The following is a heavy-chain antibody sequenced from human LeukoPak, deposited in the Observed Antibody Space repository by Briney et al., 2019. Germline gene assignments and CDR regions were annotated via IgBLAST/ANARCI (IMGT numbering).Heavy chain of an antibody. CDR3: AKDLTIAGVWFGESTIDY. CDR1: GFAFSSYA. Sequence: GGSLRLSCAASGFAFSSYAMSWVRQAPGKGLEWVSAISGSGGSTYYADSVKGRITISRDNSKNTLYLQMNSLRAEDTAVYYCAKDLTIAGVWFGESTIDYWGQGTLVTVSS. CDR2: ISGSGGST. V-gene: IGHV3-23*01. J-gene: IGHJ4*02. D-gene: IGHD3-10*01.